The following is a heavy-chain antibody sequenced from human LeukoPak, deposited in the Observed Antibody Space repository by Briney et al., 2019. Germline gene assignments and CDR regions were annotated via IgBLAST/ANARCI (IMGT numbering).Heavy chain of an antibody. V-gene: IGHV4-4*07. D-gene: IGHD6-19*01. CDR1: GGSISSYY. Sequence: SETLSLTCTVSGGSISSYYWSWIRQPAGKGLELIGRIYTSGSTNYNPSLKSRVTMSVDTSKNQFSLKLSSVTAADTAVYYCARERYSSGWYVWFDPWGQGTLVTVSS. CDR3: ARERYSSGWYVWFDP. CDR2: IYTSGST. J-gene: IGHJ5*02.